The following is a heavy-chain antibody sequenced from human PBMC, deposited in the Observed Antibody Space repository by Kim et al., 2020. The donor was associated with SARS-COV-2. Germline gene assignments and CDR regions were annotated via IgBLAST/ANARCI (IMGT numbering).Heavy chain of an antibody. CDR1: GGSISSGGYY. Sequence: SETLSLTCTVSGGSISSGGYYWSWIRQHPGKGLEWIGYIYYSGSTYYNPSLKSRVTISVDTSKNQFSLKLSSVTAADTAVYYCARATTTIFGVVSEFDYWDQGTLVTVSS. D-gene: IGHD3-3*01. CDR2: IYYSGST. CDR3: ARATTTIFGVVSEFDY. V-gene: IGHV4-31*03. J-gene: IGHJ4*02.